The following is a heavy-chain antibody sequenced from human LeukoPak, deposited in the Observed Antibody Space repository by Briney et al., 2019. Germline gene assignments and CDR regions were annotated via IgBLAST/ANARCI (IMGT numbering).Heavy chain of an antibody. CDR3: ATDNYGTLDY. Sequence: ASVKVSCKASGYTFTDYYIHWVRRAPGQGLEWMGWIDPRSGGTRCTQKFQGRVTMTRDTSISTVYLDLSGMTFDDPALYYCATDNYGTLDYWGQGTLVTVSS. V-gene: IGHV1-2*02. CDR1: GYTFTDYY. CDR2: IDPRSGGT. J-gene: IGHJ4*02. D-gene: IGHD3-16*01.